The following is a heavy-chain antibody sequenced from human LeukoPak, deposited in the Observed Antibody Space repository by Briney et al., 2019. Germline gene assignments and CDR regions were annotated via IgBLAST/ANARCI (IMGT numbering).Heavy chain of an antibody. V-gene: IGHV3-64*01. D-gene: IGHD5-12*01. CDR2: ITGDGSAP. CDR1: GFVFSNYA. Sequence: GGSLRLSCATSGFVFSNYAMNWVRQAPGKGLEYVSAITGDGSAPYYANSVKGRFTISRDNSKNTLYLQMGSLRSEDMAVYYCARVGFSGYDAWGQGTLVTVSS. J-gene: IGHJ5*02. CDR3: ARVGFSGYDA.